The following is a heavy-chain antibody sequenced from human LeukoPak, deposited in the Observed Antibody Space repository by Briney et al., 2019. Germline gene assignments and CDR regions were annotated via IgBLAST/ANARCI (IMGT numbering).Heavy chain of an antibody. J-gene: IGHJ4*02. D-gene: IGHD2-21*01. CDR3: ARGDTLDY. CDR2: ISSSSSYI. Sequence: GGSLTLSCIASGFTFRNYPMTWVRQAPGKGLEWVSSISSSSSYIYYADSVKGRFTISRDNAKNSLYLQLNSLRAEDTAVYSCARGDTLDYRGQGTLVTVYS. CDR1: GFTFRNYP. V-gene: IGHV3-21*01.